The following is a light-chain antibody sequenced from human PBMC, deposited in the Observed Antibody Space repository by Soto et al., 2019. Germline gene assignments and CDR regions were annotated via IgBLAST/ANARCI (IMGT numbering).Light chain of an antibody. CDR2: DVS. CDR3: CSYAGSYTWV. V-gene: IGLV2-11*01. CDR1: XXDVGGYNF. J-gene: IGLJ1*01. Sequence: QSALTQPRSVSGSPXXXVTISCTXXXXDVGGYNFVSWYQQHPGKAPKLMIYDVSKRPSGVPDRFSGSKSGNTASLTISGLQAEDEADYYCCSYAGSYTWVFGTGTKLTVL.